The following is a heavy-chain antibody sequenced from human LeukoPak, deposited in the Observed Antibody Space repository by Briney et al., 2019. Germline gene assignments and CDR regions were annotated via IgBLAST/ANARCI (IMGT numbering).Heavy chain of an antibody. D-gene: IGHD6-19*01. V-gene: IGHV1-18*01. CDR3: ASHAVAGPSLDY. J-gene: IGHJ4*02. Sequence: ASVKVSCKASGYTFIRYGISWVRQAPGQGLEWMGWIGVYNGNINYAQKLQGRVTMTKDTSTSTAYTEMRSLRSDDTAVYYCASHAVAGPSLDYWGEGTLVAVSS. CDR2: IGVYNGNI. CDR1: GYTFIRYG.